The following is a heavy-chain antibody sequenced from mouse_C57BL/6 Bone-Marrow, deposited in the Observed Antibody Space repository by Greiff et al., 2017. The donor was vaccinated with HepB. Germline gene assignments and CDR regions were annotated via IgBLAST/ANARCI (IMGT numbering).Heavy chain of an antibody. V-gene: IGHV5-6*01. D-gene: IGHD1-1*01. J-gene: IGHJ2*01. CDR1: GFTFSSYG. CDR3: ARLITRLDY. CDR2: ISSGGSYT. Sequence: EVKLVESGGDLVKPGGSLKLSCAASGFTFSSYGMSWVRQTPDKRLEWVATISSGGSYTYYPDSVKGRFTISRDNAKNTLYLQMSSLKSEDTAMYYCARLITRLDYWGQGTTLTVSS.